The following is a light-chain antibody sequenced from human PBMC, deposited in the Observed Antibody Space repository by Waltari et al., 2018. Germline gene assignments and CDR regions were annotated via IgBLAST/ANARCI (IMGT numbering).Light chain of an antibody. CDR1: SPNIGAGYD. J-gene: IGLJ3*02. Sequence: QSVLTQPPSVSGAPGQRVTISCTGSSPNIGAGYDVPWYQQLPGTAPKLLIHGNSNRPSGVPDRFSGSKSGTSASLAITGLQAEDEADYYCQSYDSSLSGSKVFGGGTKLTVL. CDR2: GNS. V-gene: IGLV1-40*01. CDR3: QSYDSSLSGSKV.